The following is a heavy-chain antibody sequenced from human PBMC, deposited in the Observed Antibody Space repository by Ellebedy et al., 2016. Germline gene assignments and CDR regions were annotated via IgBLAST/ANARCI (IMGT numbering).Heavy chain of an antibody. CDR1: GFIFSDYW. J-gene: IGHJ4*02. CDR2: INEDGSEK. D-gene: IGHD1-1*01. V-gene: IGHV3-7*01. CDR3: ATATTDAWGPDY. Sequence: GESLKISXVASGFIFSDYWMSWVRQAPGKGLEWVAQINEDGSEKYAVDSVKGRFTISRDNSRNTLYLQMNSLRAEDTAVYYCATATTDAWGPDYWGQGTLVTVSS.